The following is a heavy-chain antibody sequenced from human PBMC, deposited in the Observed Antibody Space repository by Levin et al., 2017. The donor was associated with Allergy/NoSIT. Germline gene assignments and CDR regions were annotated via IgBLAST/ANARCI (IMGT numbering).Heavy chain of an antibody. CDR3: ARDRIAAAGYGPYYYYGMDV. Sequence: GGSLRLSCAASGFTVSSNYMSWVRQAPGKGLEWVSVIYSGGSTYYADSVKGRFTISRDNSKNTLYRQMNSLSAEDTAVYYCARDRIAAAGYGPYYYYGMDVWGQGTTVTVSS. V-gene: IGHV3-53*01. J-gene: IGHJ6*02. CDR1: GFTVSSNY. CDR2: IYSGGST. D-gene: IGHD6-13*01.